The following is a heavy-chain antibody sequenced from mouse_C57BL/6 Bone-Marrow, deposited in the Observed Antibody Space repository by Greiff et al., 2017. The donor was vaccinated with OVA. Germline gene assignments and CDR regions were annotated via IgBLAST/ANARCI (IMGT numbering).Heavy chain of an antibody. CDR3: ARGGGLYYYGSSYGFAY. CDR1: GYSITSGYY. Sequence: ESGPGLVKPSQSLSLTCSVTGYSITSGYYWTWIRQFPGNKLEWMGYISYDGSNNYNPSLKNRISITRDTSKNQFFLKLNSVTTEDTATYYCARGGGLYYYGSSYGFAYWGQGTLVTVSA. CDR2: ISYDGSN. V-gene: IGHV3-6*01. J-gene: IGHJ3*01. D-gene: IGHD1-1*01.